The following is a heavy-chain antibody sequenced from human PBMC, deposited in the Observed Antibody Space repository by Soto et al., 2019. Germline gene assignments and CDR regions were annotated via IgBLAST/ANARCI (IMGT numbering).Heavy chain of an antibody. Sequence: SVTVSCKASGGTFSSYTIIWVRQAPGQGLEWMGRIIPILGIANYAQKFQGRVTITADKSTSTAYMELSSLRSEDTAVYYCARDRGITGADFDFWGQGTLVTVSS. D-gene: IGHD1-20*01. J-gene: IGHJ4*02. CDR1: GGTFSSYT. CDR3: ARDRGITGADFDF. CDR2: IIPILGIA. V-gene: IGHV1-69*04.